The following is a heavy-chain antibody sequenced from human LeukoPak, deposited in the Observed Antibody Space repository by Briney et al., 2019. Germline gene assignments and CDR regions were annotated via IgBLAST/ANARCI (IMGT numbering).Heavy chain of an antibody. CDR1: GLTFNNHA. J-gene: IGHJ3*02. D-gene: IGHD7-27*01. Sequence: PGGSLRLSCAASGLTFNNHAMSWVRQPPGKGLEWVSSISGSGGTTYYADSVKGRFTSSRDNSKNTLCLQMNSLRAEDSAVYYCAKGGLQTGVGAFDIWGQGTMVTVSS. CDR2: ISGSGGTT. CDR3: AKGGLQTGVGAFDI. V-gene: IGHV3-23*01.